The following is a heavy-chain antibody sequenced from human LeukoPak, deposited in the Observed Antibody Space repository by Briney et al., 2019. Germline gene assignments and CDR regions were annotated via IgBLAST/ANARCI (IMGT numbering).Heavy chain of an antibody. D-gene: IGHD1-1*01. J-gene: IGHJ6*02. CDR1: GFTFNSYA. CDR2: ISGSGGGT. CDR3: ARAGTTGTTRSYYYGMDV. V-gene: IGHV3-23*01. Sequence: GGSLRLSCAASGFTFNSYAMSWVRQAPGKGLEWVSAISGSGGGTYYADSVKGRFTISRDNAKNSLYLQMNSLRAEDTAVYYCARAGTTGTTRSYYYGMDVRGQGTTVTVSS.